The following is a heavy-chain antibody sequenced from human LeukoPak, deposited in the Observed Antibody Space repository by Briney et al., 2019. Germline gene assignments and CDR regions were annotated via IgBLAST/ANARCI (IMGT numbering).Heavy chain of an antibody. J-gene: IGHJ4*02. Sequence: GGSLRLSCAASGLTFSSYWMSWVRQAPGKGLEWVANIKQDGSEKYYVDSVKGRFTISRDNAKNSLYLQMNSLRAEDTAVYYCARSYYDILTGYYDYWGQGTLVTVSS. V-gene: IGHV3-7*01. CDR2: IKQDGSEK. CDR1: GLTFSSYW. CDR3: ARSYYDILTGYYDY. D-gene: IGHD3-9*01.